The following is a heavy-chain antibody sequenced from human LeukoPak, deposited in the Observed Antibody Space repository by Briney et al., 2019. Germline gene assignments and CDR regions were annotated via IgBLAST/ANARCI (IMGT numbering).Heavy chain of an antibody. CDR2: ISGSGSSA. J-gene: IGHJ4*02. CDR3: ARDGGNLRG. Sequence: GGSLRLSCAASGFTFSSYGMSWVRQAPGKGLEWVSAISGSGSSAYYADSVKGRFTISRDNSNNTLYLQMNSLRAEDTAVYYCARDGGNLRGWGQGTLVTVSS. CDR1: GFTFSSYG. V-gene: IGHV3-23*01. D-gene: IGHD4-23*01.